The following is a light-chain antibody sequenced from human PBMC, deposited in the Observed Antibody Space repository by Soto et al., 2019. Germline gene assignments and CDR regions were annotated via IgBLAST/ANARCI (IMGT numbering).Light chain of an antibody. J-gene: IGKJ1*01. CDR2: GAS. Sequence: EIVLTQSPGTLSLSPGERATLSCRASQSVSSSYLAWYQQKPGQAPRLLIYGASSRATGIPDRFSGSGSGTAFTLTLSRLEPEDFAVYYCQQYGRSPPWTFGQGTKVEIK. CDR3: QQYGRSPPWT. CDR1: QSVSSSY. V-gene: IGKV3-20*01.